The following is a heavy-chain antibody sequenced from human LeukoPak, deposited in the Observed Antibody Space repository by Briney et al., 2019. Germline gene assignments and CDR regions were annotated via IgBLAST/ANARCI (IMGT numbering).Heavy chain of an antibody. CDR2: ISAYNGNT. Sequence: ASVKVSCKASGYTFTSYGISWVREAPGQGLEWMGWISAYNGNTNYAQKLQGRVTMTTDTSPSTAYMELRSLRSDDRAVYYCAREAILGYCDYWGQGTLVTVSS. D-gene: IGHD2-21*01. J-gene: IGHJ4*02. CDR3: AREAILGYCDY. CDR1: GYTFTSYG. V-gene: IGHV1-18*04.